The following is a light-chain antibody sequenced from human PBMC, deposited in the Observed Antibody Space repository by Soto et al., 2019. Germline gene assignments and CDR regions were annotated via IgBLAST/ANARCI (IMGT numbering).Light chain of an antibody. J-gene: IGKJ3*01. CDR3: QQRSNWAFT. CDR1: QSVSSY. CDR2: DAS. V-gene: IGKV3-11*01. Sequence: EIVLTQSPATLSFSPGERATLSCRASQSVSSYLAWYQQKPGQAPRLLIYDASNRATGIPARFSGSGSGTDFTLTISSLEPEDFAVYYCQQRSNWAFTFGPGTKVDIK.